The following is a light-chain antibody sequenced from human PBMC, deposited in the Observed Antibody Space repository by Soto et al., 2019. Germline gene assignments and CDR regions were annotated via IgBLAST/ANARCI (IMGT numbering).Light chain of an antibody. Sequence: EIVLTQSPGTLSLSPGERATLSCRASQSVSSSYLAWFQQKLGQAPRLLIYGASSRATGIPDRFSGSGSGTDCTLTMCRLEPEDFAVYYCQQYGSSPTLGQGTKVHIK. CDR3: QQYGSSPT. V-gene: IGKV3-20*01. CDR2: GAS. J-gene: IGKJ1*01. CDR1: QSVSSSY.